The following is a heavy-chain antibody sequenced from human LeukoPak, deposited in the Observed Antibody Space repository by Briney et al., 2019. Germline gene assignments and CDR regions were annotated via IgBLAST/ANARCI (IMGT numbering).Heavy chain of an antibody. CDR3: ARGPSRYCSGGGCYSAIVY. CDR2: INHSGST. Sequence: SETLSLTCAVYGGSFSGYYWSWIRQPPGKGLEWIGKINHSGSTNYNPSLKSRVTISVDTSKNQFSLKLSSVAAADTAVYYCARGPSRYCSGGGCYSAIVYWGQGTLVTVSS. J-gene: IGHJ4*02. V-gene: IGHV4-34*01. D-gene: IGHD2-15*01. CDR1: GGSFSGYY.